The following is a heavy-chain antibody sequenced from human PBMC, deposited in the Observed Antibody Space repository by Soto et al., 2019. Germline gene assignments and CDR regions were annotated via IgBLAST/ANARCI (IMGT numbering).Heavy chain of an antibody. D-gene: IGHD1-26*01. CDR1: GFTFSSYV. CDR2: ISYDGSNK. V-gene: IGHV3-30*18. Sequence: QVQLVESGGGVVQPGRSLRLSCAASGFTFSSYVMHWVRQAPGKGLEWVAVISYDGSNKYYADSVKGRFTISRDNSKNTLYLQMNSLRAEDTAVYYCAKGRRSRWEILDYWGQGTLVTVSS. J-gene: IGHJ4*02. CDR3: AKGRRSRWEILDY.